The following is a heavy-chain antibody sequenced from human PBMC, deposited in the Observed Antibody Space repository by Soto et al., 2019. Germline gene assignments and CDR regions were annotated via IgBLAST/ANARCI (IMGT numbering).Heavy chain of an antibody. CDR3: AKDLYQLLWDYDFWSGPDY. Sequence: PGGSLRLSCAASGFTFSSYGMHWVRQAPGKGLEWVAVISYDGSNKYYADSVKGRFTISRDNSKNTLYLQMNSLRAEDTAVYYCAKDLYQLLWDYDFWSGPDYWGQGTLVTVSS. CDR2: ISYDGSNK. CDR1: GFTFSSYG. D-gene: IGHD3-3*01. V-gene: IGHV3-30*18. J-gene: IGHJ4*02.